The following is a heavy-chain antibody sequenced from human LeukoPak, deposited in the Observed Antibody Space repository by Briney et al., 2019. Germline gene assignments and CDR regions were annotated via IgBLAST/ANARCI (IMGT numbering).Heavy chain of an antibody. V-gene: IGHV4-31*03. CDR3: ARVGWFGEQQPFDP. CDR1: GGSISSGGYY. D-gene: IGHD3-10*01. Sequence: TSSETLSLTCTVSGGSISSGGYYWSWIRQHPGKGLEWIGYIYYSGSTYYNPSLKSRVTISVDTSKNQFSLKLSSVTAADTAVYYCARVGWFGEQQPFDPWGQGTLVTVSS. CDR2: IYYSGST. J-gene: IGHJ5*02.